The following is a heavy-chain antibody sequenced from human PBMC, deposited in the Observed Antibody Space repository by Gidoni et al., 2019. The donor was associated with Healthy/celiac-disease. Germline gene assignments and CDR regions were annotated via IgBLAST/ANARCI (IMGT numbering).Heavy chain of an antibody. V-gene: IGHV4-39*01. D-gene: IGHD3-22*01. J-gene: IGHJ3*02. CDR2: IYYSGST. CDR3: ARRVVVITKDAFDI. CDR1: GGSISSSSYY. Sequence: QLQLQESGPGLVKPSETLSLTCTVSGGSISSSSYYWGWIRQPPGKGLEWIGSIYYSGSTYYTPSLKSRVTISVDTSKNQFSLKLSSVTAADTAVYYCARRVVVITKDAFDIWGQGTMVTVSS.